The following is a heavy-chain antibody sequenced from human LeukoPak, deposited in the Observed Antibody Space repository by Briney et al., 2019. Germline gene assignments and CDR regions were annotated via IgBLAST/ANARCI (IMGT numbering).Heavy chain of an antibody. CDR1: GGSISSSSYY. J-gene: IGHJ4*02. Sequence: SETLPLTCTVSGGSISSSSYYWGWIRQPPGKGLEWIGSIYYSGSTYYNPSLKSRVTISLDTSKSQFSLKVRYVTAADTAVYYCARGLNDSWTGENYWGQGTLVTVSS. CDR2: IYYSGST. CDR3: ARGLNDSWTGENY. D-gene: IGHD3-3*01. V-gene: IGHV4-39*07.